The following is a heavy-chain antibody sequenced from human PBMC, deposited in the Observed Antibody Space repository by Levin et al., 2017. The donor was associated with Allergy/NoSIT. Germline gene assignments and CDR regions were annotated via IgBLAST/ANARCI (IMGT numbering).Heavy chain of an antibody. D-gene: IGHD4-17*01. J-gene: IGHJ5*01. CDR3: ARGDYGDYGWFDS. V-gene: IGHV4-59*12. Sequence: SSETLSLTCTVSGASLNNYFWSWIRQPPGKGLEWIGYIYSSGGTNCNPPLKSRVTMSVDMTKNHFSLRLRSVTAADTAVYYCARGDYGDYGWFDSWGQGTLVTVSS. CDR2: IYSSGGT. CDR1: GASLNNYF.